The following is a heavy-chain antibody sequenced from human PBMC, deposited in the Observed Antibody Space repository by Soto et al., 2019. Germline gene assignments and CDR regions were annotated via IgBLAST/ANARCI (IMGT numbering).Heavy chain of an antibody. CDR1: GGSISRGDYY. V-gene: IGHV4-31*03. CDR3: AREGRLATAGRFDY. CDR2: IYYSGST. Sequence: PSETLSLTCTVSGGSISRGDYYWSWIRQVPKKGLEWIGYIYYSGSTYYNPSLKSRVAMSVDTSKNQFSLKLSSVTAADTAIYYCAREGRLATAGRFDYWGQGTLVTVSS. J-gene: IGHJ4*02. D-gene: IGHD6-13*01.